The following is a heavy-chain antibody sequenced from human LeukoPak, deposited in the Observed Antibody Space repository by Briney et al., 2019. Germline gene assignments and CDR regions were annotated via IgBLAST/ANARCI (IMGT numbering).Heavy chain of an antibody. CDR2: IYYSGST. J-gene: IGHJ4*02. CDR3: ARTTIFGLYYFDY. V-gene: IGHV4-59*01. D-gene: IGHD3-9*01. CDR1: GGSISSYY. Sequence: SETLSLTCTASGGSISSYYWSWIRQPPGKGLEWIGYIYYSGSTNYNPSLKSRVTISVDTSKNQFSLKLSSVTAADTAVYYCARTTIFGLYYFDYWGQGTLVTVSS.